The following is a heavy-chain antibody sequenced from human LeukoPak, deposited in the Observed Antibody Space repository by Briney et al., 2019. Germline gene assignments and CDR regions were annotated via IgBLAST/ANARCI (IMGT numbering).Heavy chain of an antibody. J-gene: IGHJ5*02. CDR1: GGSISSSSYY. CDR3: ARSQPYNWFDP. D-gene: IGHD2-2*01. V-gene: IGHV4-39*07. Sequence: SETLSLTCTVSGGSISSSSYYWGWIRQPPGKGLEWIGSIYHSGSTYYNPSLKSRVTISVDTSKNQFSLKLSSVTAADTAVYYCARSQPYNWFDPWGQGTLVTVSS. CDR2: IYHSGST.